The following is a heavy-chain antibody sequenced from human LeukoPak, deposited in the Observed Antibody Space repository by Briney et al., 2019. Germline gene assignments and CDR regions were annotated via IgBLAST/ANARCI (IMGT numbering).Heavy chain of an antibody. J-gene: IGHJ6*03. V-gene: IGHV4-59*01. D-gene: IGHD1-14*01. CDR3: ARFPGGAEYRHYYYMDV. CDR2: IYYSETT. Sequence: SETLSLTCTVSGDSMSSYFWSWIRQPPGKGLECIGFIYYSETTNYNPSFKSRVTISVDTSKNQFSLKLNSVTAADTAVYYCARFPGGAEYRHYYYMDVWGKGTTVTVSS. CDR1: GDSMSSYF.